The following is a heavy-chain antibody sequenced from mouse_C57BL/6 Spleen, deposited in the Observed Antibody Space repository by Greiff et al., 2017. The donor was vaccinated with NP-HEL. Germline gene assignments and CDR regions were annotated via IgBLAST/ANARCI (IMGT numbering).Heavy chain of an antibody. Sequence: EVKLMESGGGLVKPGGSLKLSCAASGFTFSDYGMHWVRQAPEKGLEWVAYISSGSSTIYYADTVKGRFTISRDNAKNTLFLQMTSLRSEDTAMYYCARRWYGSLYYFDYWGQGTTLTVSS. J-gene: IGHJ2*01. V-gene: IGHV5-17*01. CDR1: GFTFSDYG. CDR3: ARRWYGSLYYFDY. D-gene: IGHD1-1*01. CDR2: ISSGSSTI.